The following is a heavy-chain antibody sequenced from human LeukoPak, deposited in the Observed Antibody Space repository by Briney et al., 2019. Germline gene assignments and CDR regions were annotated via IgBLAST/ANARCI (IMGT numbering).Heavy chain of an antibody. CDR3: VRVEIGTYHGMDV. CDR1: GFTLSNYW. Sequence: GGSLRPSCAASGFTLSNYWMHWVRQAPGEGLVWVSRIKTDGTITNYADSVKGRFTISRDNAKNTLYLQMNSLRVEDTAVYYCVRVEIGTYHGMDVWGQGTTVTVSS. D-gene: IGHD2-2*01. V-gene: IGHV3-74*01. J-gene: IGHJ6*02. CDR2: IKTDGTIT.